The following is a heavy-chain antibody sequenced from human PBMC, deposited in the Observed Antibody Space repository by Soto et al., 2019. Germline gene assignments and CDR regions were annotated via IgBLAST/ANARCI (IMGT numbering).Heavy chain of an antibody. CDR2: INHSGST. CDR3: ARVLSRGDYSGSYPAYFDY. Sequence: QVQLQQWGAGLLKPSETLSLTCAVYGGSFSGYYWSWIRQPPGKGLEWIGEINHSGSTNYNPSLTSRVTISVDTYKNQFSLKLSSVTAADTAVYYCARVLSRGDYSGSYPAYFDYWGQGTLVTVSS. CDR1: GGSFSGYY. V-gene: IGHV4-34*01. J-gene: IGHJ4*02. D-gene: IGHD1-26*01.